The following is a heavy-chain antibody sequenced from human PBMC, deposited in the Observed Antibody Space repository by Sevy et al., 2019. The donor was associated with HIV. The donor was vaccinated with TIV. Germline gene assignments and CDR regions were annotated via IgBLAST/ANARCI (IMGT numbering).Heavy chain of an antibody. CDR3: TRAWSGGSCYNY. CDR1: GYTFTSYG. V-gene: IGHV1-18*01. J-gene: IGHJ4*02. Sequence: ASVKVSCKASGYTFTSYGISWVRQAPGQGLEWMGWISAYNGNTNYAQKLQGRVPMTTDTTTSTAYMKLRSLRSDDTAVYYCTRAWSGGSCYNYWGQGTLVTVSS. D-gene: IGHD2-15*01. CDR2: ISAYNGNT.